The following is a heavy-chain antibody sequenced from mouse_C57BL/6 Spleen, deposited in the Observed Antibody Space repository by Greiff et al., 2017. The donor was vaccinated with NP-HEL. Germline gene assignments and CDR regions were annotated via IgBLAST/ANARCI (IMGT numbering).Heavy chain of an antibody. J-gene: IGHJ1*03. V-gene: IGHV1-26*01. Sequence: VQLQQSGPELVKPGASVKISCKASGYTFTDYYMNWVKQSHGKSLEWIGDINPNNGGTSYNQKFKGKATLTVDKSSSTAYMELRSLTSEDSAVYYCARGEALRYFDVWGTGTTVTVSS. CDR1: GYTFTDYY. D-gene: IGHD1-3*01. CDR3: ARGEALRYFDV. CDR2: INPNNGGT.